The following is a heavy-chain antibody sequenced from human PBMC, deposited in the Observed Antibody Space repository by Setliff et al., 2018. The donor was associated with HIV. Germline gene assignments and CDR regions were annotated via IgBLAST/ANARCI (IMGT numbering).Heavy chain of an antibody. D-gene: IGHD6-19*01. J-gene: IGHJ4*02. V-gene: IGHV1-69*13. Sequence: SVKVSCKVSGGTFSNNAFTWLRQAPGQGLQWLGEIIPFFGTTNYAQKLQDRVTVTADESTSTVYMELSGLRSEDTALFYCVCRTVVAGKGLPPDSWGQGTLVTVSS. CDR3: VCRTVVAGKGLPPDS. CDR2: IIPFFGTT. CDR1: GGTFSNNA.